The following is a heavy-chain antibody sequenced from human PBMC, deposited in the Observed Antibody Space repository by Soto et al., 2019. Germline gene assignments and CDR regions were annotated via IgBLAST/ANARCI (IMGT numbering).Heavy chain of an antibody. CDR3: ASTYYDILTGYYIVDP. CDR2: IYYIGST. V-gene: IGHV4-31*03. D-gene: IGHD3-9*01. CDR1: GGSISSGGYY. Sequence: PSETLSLTCTVSGGSISSGGYYWNWIRQHPGKGLEWIGYIYYIGSTYYNPSLKSRVTISLDTSKNQFSLKLSSVTAADTAVYYCASTYYDILTGYYIVDPWGQGTLVTVSS. J-gene: IGHJ5*02.